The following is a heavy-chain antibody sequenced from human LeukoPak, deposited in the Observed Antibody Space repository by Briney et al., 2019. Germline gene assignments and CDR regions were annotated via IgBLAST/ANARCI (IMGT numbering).Heavy chain of an antibody. CDR2: MKSDGSEK. V-gene: IGHV3-7*01. Sequence: PGGSLKLSCAASGITFSLYWMSWVRQAPGKGLEWVAMMKSDGSEKYHVDSVKGRFTISRDNADNSLYLQMNSLRAEDTALYYCAALDTAMFKGAYWGQGTLVTASS. CDR3: AALDTAMFKGAY. CDR1: GITFSLYW. J-gene: IGHJ4*02. D-gene: IGHD5-18*01.